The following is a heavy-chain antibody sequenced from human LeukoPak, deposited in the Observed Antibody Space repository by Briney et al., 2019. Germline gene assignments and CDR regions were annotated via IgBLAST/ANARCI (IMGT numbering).Heavy chain of an antibody. CDR1: GFTFSDYY. J-gene: IGHJ5*02. V-gene: IGHV3-11*05. CDR3: ARDRGVTRYYDILTGPRSGFDP. Sequence: KPGGSLRLSCAASGFTFSDYYMSWIRQAPGKGLEWVSYISSSSSYTNYADSVKGRFTISRDNAKNSLYLQMNSLRAEDTAVYYCARDRGVTRYYDILTGPRSGFDPWGQGTLVTVSS. D-gene: IGHD3-9*01. CDR2: ISSSSSYT.